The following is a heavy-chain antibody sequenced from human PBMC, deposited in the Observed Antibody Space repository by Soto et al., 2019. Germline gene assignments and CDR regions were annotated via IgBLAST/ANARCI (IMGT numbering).Heavy chain of an antibody. V-gene: IGHV1-18*01. CDR1: GYTFTSYG. CDR2: ISAYNGNT. D-gene: IGHD3-3*01. CDR3: ARDYASYDFWSGSPDY. Sequence: ASVKVSCKASGYTFTSYGISGVRQAPGQGLEWMGWISAYNGNTNYAQKLQGRVTMTTDTSTSTTYMEPRSLRSDDTAVYYCARDYASYDFWSGSPDYLGQRTLLTVCS. J-gene: IGHJ4*02.